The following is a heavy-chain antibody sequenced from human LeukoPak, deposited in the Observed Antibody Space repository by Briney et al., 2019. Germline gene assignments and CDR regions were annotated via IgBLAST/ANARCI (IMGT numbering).Heavy chain of an antibody. D-gene: IGHD3-3*01. CDR2: IYYSGST. V-gene: IGHV4-59*01. CDR3: ARISPYYDFWSGYFWFDP. Sequence: PSETLSLTCTVSGGSISSYYWSWIRQPPGKGLEWIGYIYYSGSTNYNPSLKSRVTISVDTSKNQFSLKLSSVTAADTAVYYCARISPYYDFWSGYFWFDPWGQGTLVTVSS. CDR1: GGSISSYY. J-gene: IGHJ5*02.